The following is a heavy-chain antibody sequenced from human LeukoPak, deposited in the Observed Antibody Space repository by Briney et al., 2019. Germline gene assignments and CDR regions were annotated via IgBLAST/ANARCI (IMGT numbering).Heavy chain of an antibody. Sequence: PSQTLSLTCTVSGGSIISGPYYWSWIRQPAGKGLEWIGRMSTSGSTNYNPSLKSRVTISVDTSKNQFSLDLSSVTAADTAVYYCARENGSYDISLVDYWGQGTLVTVSS. V-gene: IGHV4-61*02. CDR2: MSTSGST. D-gene: IGHD3-9*01. CDR1: GGSIISGPYY. J-gene: IGHJ4*02. CDR3: ARENGSYDISLVDY.